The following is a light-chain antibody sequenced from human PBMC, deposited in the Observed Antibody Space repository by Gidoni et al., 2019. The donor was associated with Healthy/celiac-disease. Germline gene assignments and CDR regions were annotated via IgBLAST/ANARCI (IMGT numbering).Light chain of an antibody. Sequence: EIVLTQSPATLSLSPGERATLSCRASQSVSSYLAWYQQKPGQAPRLLIYDASNRATGIPARFSGSGSGTDFTLTISSLEPEDFAVYYCQQRSXFXGGTKVEIK. CDR1: QSVSSY. J-gene: IGKJ4*01. CDR3: QQRSX. CDR2: DAS. V-gene: IGKV3-11*01.